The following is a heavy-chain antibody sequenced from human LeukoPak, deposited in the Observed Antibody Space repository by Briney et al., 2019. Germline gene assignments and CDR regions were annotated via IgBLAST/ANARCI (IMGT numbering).Heavy chain of an antibody. V-gene: IGHV3-11*06. Sequence: PGGSLRLSCAASGFTFSDYYMSWIRQAPGKGLEWVSYISSSSSYTNYADSVKGRFTISRDNAKNSLYLQMNSLRAEDTAVYYCASHILTGYRNFQHWGQGTLVTVSS. J-gene: IGHJ1*01. CDR1: GFTFSDYY. D-gene: IGHD3-9*01. CDR2: ISSSSSYT. CDR3: ASHILTGYRNFQH.